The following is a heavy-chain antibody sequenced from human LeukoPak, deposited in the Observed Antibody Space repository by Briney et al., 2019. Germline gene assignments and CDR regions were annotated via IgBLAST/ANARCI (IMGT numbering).Heavy chain of an antibody. CDR2: INHRGST. CDR3: ASRVDTGMVGPGRRRRNWFDP. J-gene: IGHJ5*02. D-gene: IGHD5-18*01. CDR1: GGSFWGYY. Sequence: PSETLSLTCAVYGGSFWGYYWSWIRQPPGKGGEWMGEINHRGSTIYHTSHKIRALLSVDTSNIQFSLKVRSVTAADTAVYYCASRVDTGMVGPGRRRRNWFDPWGQGTLVTVSS. V-gene: IGHV4-34*01.